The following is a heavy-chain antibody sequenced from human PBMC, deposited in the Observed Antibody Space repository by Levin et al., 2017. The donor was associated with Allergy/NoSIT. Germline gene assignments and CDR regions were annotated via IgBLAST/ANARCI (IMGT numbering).Heavy chain of an antibody. CDR1: GFTFSSYG. J-gene: IGHJ6*03. CDR2: IWYDGSNK. V-gene: IGHV3-33*01. D-gene: IGHD3-10*01. Sequence: PGGSLRLSCAASGFTFSSYGMHWVRQAPGKGLEWVAVIWYDGSNKYYADSVKGRFTISRDNSKNTLYLQMNSLRAEDTAVYYCARDAVAYPTQKYYGSGSYYKPRYYYYYYMDVWGKGTTVTVSS. CDR3: ARDAVAYPTQKYYGSGSYYKPRYYYYYYMDV.